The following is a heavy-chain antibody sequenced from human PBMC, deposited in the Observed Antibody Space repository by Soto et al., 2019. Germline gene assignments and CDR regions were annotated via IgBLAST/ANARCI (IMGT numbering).Heavy chain of an antibody. J-gene: IGHJ4*02. CDR2: INAYTGKT. V-gene: IGHV1-18*01. D-gene: IGHD6-13*01. CDR3: ARDEQQLVRGLDY. CDR1: GYTFISYG. Sequence: QLVQSGGEVKKPEASVQVSCKASGYTFISYGISWVRQAPGQGLEWVGWINAYTGKTKLAQKVQGRVTLTTDRSTSTAYLELRSLRPDDTAVYYCARDEQQLVRGLDYWGQGTLVSVSS.